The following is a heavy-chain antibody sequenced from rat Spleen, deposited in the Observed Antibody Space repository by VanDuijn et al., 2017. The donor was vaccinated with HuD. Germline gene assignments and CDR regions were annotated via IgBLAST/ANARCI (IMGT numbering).Heavy chain of an antibody. Sequence: QVQLKESGPGLVQPSQTLSLTCTVSGFSLTSYGVSWVRQPPGKGLEWMGGIWGDGSTNYNSALKSRLSISRDTSKSQVFLKMNSLQTEDTAIYFCTQNWELDYWGQGVMVTVSS. D-gene: IGHD5-1*01. CDR2: IWGDGST. J-gene: IGHJ2*01. V-gene: IGHV2-13*01. CDR3: TQNWELDY. CDR1: GFSLTSYG.